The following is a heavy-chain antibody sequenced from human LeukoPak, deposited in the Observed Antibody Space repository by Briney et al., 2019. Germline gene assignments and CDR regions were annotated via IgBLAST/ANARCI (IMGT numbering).Heavy chain of an antibody. J-gene: IGHJ5*02. CDR1: GFTFSSYA. D-gene: IGHD2-15*01. CDR3: VTSKAAGPLDP. Sequence: GGSLRLSCAASGFTFSSYAMSWVRQAPGKGLEWVSAISGSGGSTYYADSVKCRFTISRDNSKNTLYLQMNSLRAEDTAVYYCVTSKAAGPLDPWGQGTLVTVSS. V-gene: IGHV3-23*01. CDR2: ISGSGGST.